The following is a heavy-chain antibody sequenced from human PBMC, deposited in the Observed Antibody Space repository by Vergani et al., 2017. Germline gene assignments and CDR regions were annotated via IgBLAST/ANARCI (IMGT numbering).Heavy chain of an antibody. V-gene: IGHV3-48*01. D-gene: IGHD3-9*01. Sequence: EVQLVESGGGLVLPGGSLRLSCAASGFTFSGYGMNWVRQAPGKGLEWVSYISSGSSSIYYADSVKGRFTISRDNAKNSVHLQMNSLRAEDTAVYYCARDHYDILTGYYRPDYWGQGTQVTVSS. CDR2: ISSGSSSI. J-gene: IGHJ4*02. CDR1: GFTFSGYG. CDR3: ARDHYDILTGYYRPDY.